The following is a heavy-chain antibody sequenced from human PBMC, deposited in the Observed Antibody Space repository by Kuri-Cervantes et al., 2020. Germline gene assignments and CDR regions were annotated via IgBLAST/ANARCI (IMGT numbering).Heavy chain of an antibody. Sequence: GGSLRLSCAASGFTFSRYAMSWVRQAPGKGLEWVAVISYDGSNKYYADSVKGRFTISRDNSKNTLYLQMNSLRAEDTAVYYCARAHFRGSAFDIWGQGTMVTVSS. CDR2: ISYDGSNK. V-gene: IGHV3-30-3*01. CDR3: ARAHFRGSAFDI. D-gene: IGHD3-10*01. J-gene: IGHJ3*02. CDR1: GFTFSRYA.